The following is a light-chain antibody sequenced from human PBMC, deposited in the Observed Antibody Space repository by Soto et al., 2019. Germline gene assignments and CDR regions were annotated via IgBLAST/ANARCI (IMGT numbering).Light chain of an antibody. J-gene: IGLJ2*01. CDR1: SSNIGAGYP. CDR2: G. V-gene: IGLV1-40*01. CDR3: CSYAGRSTWDVV. Sequence: QSVLTQPPSVSGAPGQRVTISCTGSSSNIGAGYPVHWYQQLPGTAPKLLVAGNRPSGVPDRFSVSKSGASASLAITGLQAEDEADYYCCSYAGRSTWDVVFGGGTKLTVL.